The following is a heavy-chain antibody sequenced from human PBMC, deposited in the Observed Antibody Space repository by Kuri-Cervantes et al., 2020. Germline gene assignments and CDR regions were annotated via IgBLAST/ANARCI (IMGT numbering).Heavy chain of an antibody. CDR2: IYYSGST. V-gene: IGHV4-61*01. CDR3: ARDWVGGSFDI. CDR1: GGSVSSGSYY. J-gene: IGHJ3*02. Sequence: SETLSLTCTVSGGSVSSGSYYWSWIRQPPGKGLEWIGYIYYSGSTNYNPSLKSRVTISVDTSKNQFSLKLSSVTAADTAVYYCARDWVGGSFDIWGQGTMVIVSS. D-gene: IGHD5-12*01.